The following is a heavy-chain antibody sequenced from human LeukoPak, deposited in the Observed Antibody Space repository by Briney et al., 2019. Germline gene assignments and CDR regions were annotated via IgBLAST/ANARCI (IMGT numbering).Heavy chain of an antibody. D-gene: IGHD6-13*01. Sequence: SETLSLTCTVSGGSISSYYWSWIRQPAGKGLEWIGRIYTSGSTNYNPSLKSRVTMSVDTSKNQFSLKLSSVTAADTAVYYCARDWQQLALNWFDPWGQGTLVTVSS. J-gene: IGHJ5*02. CDR1: GGSISSYY. CDR2: IYTSGST. CDR3: ARDWQQLALNWFDP. V-gene: IGHV4-4*07.